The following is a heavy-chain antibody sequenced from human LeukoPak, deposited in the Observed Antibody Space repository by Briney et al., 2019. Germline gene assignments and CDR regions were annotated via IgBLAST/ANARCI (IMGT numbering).Heavy chain of an antibody. J-gene: IGHJ3*02. V-gene: IGHV4-59*08. CDR2: IYYSGRT. CDR3: TRLLKNDSGGDPNIFDM. Sequence: SETLSLTCTVSGGSITSHYWSWIRQAPGKGLEWIGFIYYSGRTKYNPSLQSRVTISLDTSEKKFSLKVTSVTAADPAVYYCTRLLKNDSGGDPNIFDMGGRGKVVTV. D-gene: IGHD2-21*01. CDR1: GGSITSHY.